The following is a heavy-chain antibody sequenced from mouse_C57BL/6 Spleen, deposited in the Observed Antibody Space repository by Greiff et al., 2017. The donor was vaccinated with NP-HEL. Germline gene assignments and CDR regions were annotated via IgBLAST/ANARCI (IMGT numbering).Heavy chain of an antibody. D-gene: IGHD2-4*01. V-gene: IGHV1-39*01. CDR1: GYSFTDYN. J-gene: IGHJ4*01. CDR2: INPNYGTT. Sequence: VQLKESGPELVKPGASVKISCKASGYSFTDYNMNWVKQSNGKSLEWIGVINPNYGTTSYNQKFKGKATLTVDQYSSTAYMQLNSLTSEDSAVYYCARSKGYDYDEYYYAMDYWGQGTSVTVSS. CDR3: ARSKGYDYDEYYYAMDY.